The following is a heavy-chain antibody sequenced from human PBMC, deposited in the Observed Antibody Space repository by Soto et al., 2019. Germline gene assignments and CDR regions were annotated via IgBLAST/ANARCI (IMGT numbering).Heavy chain of an antibody. J-gene: IGHJ1*01. Sequence: QAHLMQSGAEVKKPGSSVKVSCKASGGTFSGYAISWVRQRPGRGLEWMGGIIPIFGITTYAEKFQGRITLAADESTGTAFMDLRSLISEDTAVYYCARDPRIITGTTSSEDFQFWGPGTLVSVSS. D-gene: IGHD1-20*01. CDR1: GGTFSGYA. CDR2: IIPIFGIT. V-gene: IGHV1-69*01. CDR3: ARDPRIITGTTSSEDFQF.